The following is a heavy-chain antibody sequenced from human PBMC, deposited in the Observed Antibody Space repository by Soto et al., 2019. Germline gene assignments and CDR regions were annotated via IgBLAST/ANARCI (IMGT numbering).Heavy chain of an antibody. CDR2: IYYSGIT. CDR3: ARVSGSYYEFDY. V-gene: IGHV4-30-4*01. J-gene: IGHJ4*02. D-gene: IGHD1-26*01. Sequence: QVQLQESGPGLVKPSQTLSLTCNVSGGSIRSGDYYWSWIRQPPGKGLEWIGYIYYSGITYNNPSLRSPVTISVDTSKNQFSLKLTSVTAADTAVYYCARVSGSYYEFDYWGQGNLVTVSS. CDR1: GGSIRSGDYY.